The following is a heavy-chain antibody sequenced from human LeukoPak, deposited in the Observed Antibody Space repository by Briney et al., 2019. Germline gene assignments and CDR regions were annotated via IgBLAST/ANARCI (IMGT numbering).Heavy chain of an antibody. Sequence: GGSLRLSCAASGFTFSSHGMHWVRQAPGKGLEWVAFIRYDGSNKYYADSVKGRFTISRDNSKNTLYLQMNSLRAEDTAVYYCAKVVYGSGKSDAFDIWGQGTMVTVSS. D-gene: IGHD3-10*01. CDR1: GFTFSSHG. V-gene: IGHV3-30*02. J-gene: IGHJ3*02. CDR3: AKVVYGSGKSDAFDI. CDR2: IRYDGSNK.